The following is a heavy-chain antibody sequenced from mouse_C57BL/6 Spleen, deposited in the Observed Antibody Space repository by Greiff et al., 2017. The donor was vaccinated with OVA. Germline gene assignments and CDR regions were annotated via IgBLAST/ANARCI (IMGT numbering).Heavy chain of an antibody. Sequence: EVMLVESGGGLVQPGGSLSLSCAASGFTFTDYYMSWVRQPPGKALEWLGFIRNKANGYTTEYSASVKGRFTISRDNSQSILYLQMNALRAEDSATYYCARYYHKDAMDYWGQGTSVTVSS. J-gene: IGHJ4*01. V-gene: IGHV7-3*01. CDR3: ARYYHKDAMDY. CDR1: GFTFTDYY. CDR2: IRNKANGYTT.